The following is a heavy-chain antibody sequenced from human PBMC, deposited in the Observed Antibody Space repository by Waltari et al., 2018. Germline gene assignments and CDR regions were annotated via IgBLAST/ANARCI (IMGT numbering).Heavy chain of an antibody. J-gene: IGHJ4*02. D-gene: IGHD2-15*01. CDR2: IRGDGRT. CDR3: ARDRGRGLYLDS. V-gene: IGHV4-4*02. Sequence: QLQLRQSGPGLVKPSDHLSLPCAVAGASVTGDFFWNWVRQPPGKGREWLGQIRGDGRTNYNPSPESRVTVSMDTLNNRFSLKVSSVTAADTAVYFCARDRGRGLYLDSWGQGTLVTVS. CDR1: GASVTGDFF.